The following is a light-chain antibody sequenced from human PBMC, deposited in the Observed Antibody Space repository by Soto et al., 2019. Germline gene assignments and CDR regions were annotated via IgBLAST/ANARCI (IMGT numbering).Light chain of an antibody. Sequence: QSVLTQPRSVSGSPGQSVTISCTGTSSDIGAYNYVSWYQLHPGKAPKLMIYDVSKRPSGVPDRISGSKSGSTASLTISGLQAEDEADYYCCSYAGSDTYVLFGGGTKLTVL. CDR3: CSYAGSDTYVL. V-gene: IGLV2-11*01. CDR2: DVS. CDR1: SSDIGAYNY. J-gene: IGLJ2*01.